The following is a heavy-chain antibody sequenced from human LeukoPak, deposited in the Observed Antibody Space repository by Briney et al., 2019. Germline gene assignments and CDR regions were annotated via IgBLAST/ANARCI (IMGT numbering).Heavy chain of an antibody. V-gene: IGHV1-18*01. Sequence: ASVKVSCKASGYTFTSYGISWVRQAPGQGLEWMGWISAYNGNTNYAQKLQGRVTMTTDKSTSTAYMELSSLRSEDTAVYYCASPLPYDSSGYFAEYFQHWGQGTLVTVSS. CDR3: ASPLPYDSSGYFAEYFQH. CDR2: ISAYNGNT. J-gene: IGHJ1*01. CDR1: GYTFTSYG. D-gene: IGHD3-22*01.